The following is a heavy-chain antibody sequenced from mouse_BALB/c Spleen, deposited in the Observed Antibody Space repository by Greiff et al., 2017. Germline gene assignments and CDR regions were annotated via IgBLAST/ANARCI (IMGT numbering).Heavy chain of an antibody. V-gene: IGHV5-4*02. Sequence: EVQRVESGGGLVKPGGSLKLSCAASGFTFSDYYMYWVRQTLEKRLEWVATISDGGSYTYYPDSVKGRFTISRDNAKNNLYLQMSSLKSEDTAMYYCARGLRSDYWGQGTTLTVSS. J-gene: IGHJ2*01. CDR3: ARGLRSDY. CDR2: ISDGGSYT. CDR1: GFTFSDYY. D-gene: IGHD1-1*01.